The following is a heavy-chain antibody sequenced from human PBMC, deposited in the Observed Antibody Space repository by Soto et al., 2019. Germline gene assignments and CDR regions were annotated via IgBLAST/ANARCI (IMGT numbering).Heavy chain of an antibody. V-gene: IGHV4-59*01. J-gene: IGHJ4*02. CDR1: GGSISSYY. CDR2: IYYSGST. D-gene: IGHD3-16*02. CDR3: ARGFYRSQQAFDY. Sequence: PSETLSLTCTVSGGSISSYYWSWIRQPPGKGLEWIGYIYYSGSTNYNPSLKSRVTISVDTSKNQFSLKLSSVTAADTAVYYCARGFYRSQQAFDYWGQGTLVTVSS.